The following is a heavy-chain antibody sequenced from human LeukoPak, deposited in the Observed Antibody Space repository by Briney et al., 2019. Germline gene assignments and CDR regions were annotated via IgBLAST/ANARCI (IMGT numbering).Heavy chain of an antibody. J-gene: IGHJ6*02. V-gene: IGHV3-74*01. CDR1: GFTFSSYW. CDR3: AKGNYYDSSGYYGMDV. D-gene: IGHD3-22*01. CDR2: IASDGSST. Sequence: PGGSLRLSCAASGFTFSSYWMNWVRQAPGKGLVWVSRIASDGSSTTYADSVKGRFTISRDNSKNTLYLQMNSLRAEDTAVYYCAKGNYYDSSGYYGMDVWGQGTTVTVSS.